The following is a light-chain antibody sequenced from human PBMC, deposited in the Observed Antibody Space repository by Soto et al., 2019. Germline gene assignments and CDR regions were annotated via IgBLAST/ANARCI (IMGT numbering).Light chain of an antibody. J-gene: IGLJ1*01. CDR2: EVT. Sequence: VLTQPPSASGSPGQSVTISCTGTSTDVGAYNYVSWYQQRPGKAPKLMIFEVTKRPSGVPDRFSGSKSGNTASLTVSGVQADDEADYYCSSYAGSNSFVLGTGTKVTVL. CDR3: SSYAGSNSFV. V-gene: IGLV2-8*01. CDR1: STDVGAYNY.